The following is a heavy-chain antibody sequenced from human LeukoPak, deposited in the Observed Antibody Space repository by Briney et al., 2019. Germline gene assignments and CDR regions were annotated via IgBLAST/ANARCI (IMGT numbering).Heavy chain of an antibody. D-gene: IGHD2-21*02. J-gene: IGHJ3*02. CDR2: IYPGDSDT. Sequence: GESLKISCKGSGYSLTSYWIGWVRQMPGKGLEWMGIIYPGDSDTRYSPSFQGQVTISADKSISTAYLQWSSLKASDTAMYYCARLRVVVTTYDAFHIWGQGTMVTVSS. V-gene: IGHV5-51*01. CDR3: ARLRVVVTTYDAFHI. CDR1: GYSLTSYW.